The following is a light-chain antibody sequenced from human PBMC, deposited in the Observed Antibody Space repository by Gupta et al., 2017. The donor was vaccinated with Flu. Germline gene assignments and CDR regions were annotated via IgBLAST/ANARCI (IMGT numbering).Light chain of an antibody. Sequence: SNTGSSAGSSNDDGRENAACCHQHNASKAPKLMIYEVTKPTSGASDCFAGSRSDKAAAVTVSGLAGEDEADYYCDSYGGSDHWVFGGGTKLTVL. CDR2: EVT. J-gene: IGLJ3*02. V-gene: IGLV2-8*01. CDR3: DSYGGSDHWV. CDR1: SNDDGRENA.